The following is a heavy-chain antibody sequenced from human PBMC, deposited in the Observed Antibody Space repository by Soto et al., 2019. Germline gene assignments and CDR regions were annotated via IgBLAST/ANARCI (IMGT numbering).Heavy chain of an antibody. J-gene: IGHJ4*02. D-gene: IGHD4-17*01. CDR2: ISGSGGST. V-gene: IGHV3-23*01. Sequence: GGSLRLSCAASGFTFSSYAMRWVRQAPGKGLEWVSAISGSGGSTYYADSVKGRFTISRDNSKNTLFLQMNSLRAEDTAVYYCAKDRYGDYGGIDYWGQGTMVTVSS. CDR1: GFTFSSYA. CDR3: AKDRYGDYGGIDY.